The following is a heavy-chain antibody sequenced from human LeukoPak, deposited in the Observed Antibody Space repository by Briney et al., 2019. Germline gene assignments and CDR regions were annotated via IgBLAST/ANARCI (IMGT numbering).Heavy chain of an antibody. CDR2: ISGSGDTL. D-gene: IGHD7-27*01. Sequence: GGSLRLSCAASGFTFTNYWMHWVRQAPGKGLEWVSYISGSGDTLYYADSVKGRFTITRDNAKNSLYLQMNSLRAEDTAVYYCARAWGSADYWGQGTLVTVSS. J-gene: IGHJ4*02. V-gene: IGHV3-11*01. CDR3: ARAWGSADY. CDR1: GFTFTNYW.